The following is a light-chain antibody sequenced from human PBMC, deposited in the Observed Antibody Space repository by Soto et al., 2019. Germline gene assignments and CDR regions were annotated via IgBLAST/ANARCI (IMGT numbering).Light chain of an antibody. V-gene: IGKV1-5*01. CDR2: DAS. Sequence: DIQMTQSPATLSASVGDSVTITCRASQSVRSWLAWYQQNPGTAPKLLIFDASRLESGVPSRFSGSASGTEFTLTISSLQPDDFATYYCQQYDNYPLTVGGGTKVDIK. J-gene: IGKJ4*01. CDR3: QQYDNYPLT. CDR1: QSVRSW.